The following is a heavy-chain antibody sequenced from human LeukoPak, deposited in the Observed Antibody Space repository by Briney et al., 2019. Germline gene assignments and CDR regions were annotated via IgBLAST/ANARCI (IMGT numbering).Heavy chain of an antibody. J-gene: IGHJ5*02. D-gene: IGHD6-19*01. Sequence: GASVKVSCKASGYTFTSYAMHWVRQAPGQRLEWMGWINAGNGNTKYSQEFQGRVTITRDTSASTAYMELSSLRSEDMAVYYCARTSSGSGWFDPWGQGTLVTVSS. CDR3: ARTSSGSGWFDP. CDR2: INAGNGNT. CDR1: GYTFTSYA. V-gene: IGHV1-3*03.